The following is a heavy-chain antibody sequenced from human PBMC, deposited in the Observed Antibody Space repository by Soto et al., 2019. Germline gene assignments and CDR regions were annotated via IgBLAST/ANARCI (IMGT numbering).Heavy chain of an antibody. D-gene: IGHD6-19*01. Sequence: ASVKVSCKASEYTFSDYDINWVRQATGQGLEWMGWMNPKRGDTGYAQKFQGRVTMTGNTSISTAYMELTGLTSDDTAVYYCARAGGLSSTGWYEFAYWGQGTLVTVSS. J-gene: IGHJ4*02. CDR1: EYTFSDYD. CDR2: MNPKRGDT. CDR3: ARAGGLSSTGWYEFAY. V-gene: IGHV1-8*01.